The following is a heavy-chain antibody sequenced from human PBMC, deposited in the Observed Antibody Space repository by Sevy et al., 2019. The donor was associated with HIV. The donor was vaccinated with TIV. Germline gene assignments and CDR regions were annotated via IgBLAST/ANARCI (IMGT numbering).Heavy chain of an antibody. V-gene: IGHV4-34*01. Sequence: SETLSLTRAVYGGSFSGYYWSWIRQPPGKGLEWIGEINHSGSTNYNPSLKSRVTISVDTSKNQFSLKLSSVTAADTAVYYCARGERAAAGTGYYYYYMDVWGKGTTVTVSS. D-gene: IGHD6-13*01. CDR2: INHSGST. CDR3: ARGERAAAGTGYYYYYMDV. J-gene: IGHJ6*03. CDR1: GGSFSGYY.